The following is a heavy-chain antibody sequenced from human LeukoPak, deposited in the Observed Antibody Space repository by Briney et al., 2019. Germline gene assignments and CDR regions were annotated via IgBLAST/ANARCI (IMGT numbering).Heavy chain of an antibody. J-gene: IGHJ6*03. CDR1: GGSISSSSYY. V-gene: IGHV4-61*05. D-gene: IGHD2-15*01. CDR3: ARTSEGYCSGGNCWDYYYYMDV. CDR2: IYYSGST. Sequence: SETLSLTCTVSGGSISSSSYYWGWIRQPPGKGLEWIGYIYYSGSTNYNPSLKSRVTISVDTSKNQFSLKLSSVTAADTAVYYCARTSEGYCSGGNCWDYYYYMDVWGKGTTVTVSS.